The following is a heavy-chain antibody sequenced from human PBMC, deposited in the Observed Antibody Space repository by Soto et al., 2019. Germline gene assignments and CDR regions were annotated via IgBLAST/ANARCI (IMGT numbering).Heavy chain of an antibody. CDR3: TKRRNVLRFLEWSSGMEV. CDR2: ISDDGSNK. CDR1: GFTFSNYG. V-gene: IGHV3-30*18. Sequence: VGSLRLSCAASGFTFSNYGMHWVRQAPGKGLEWVAFISDDGSNKYYADSMKGRFTMSRDNSKSTLYLQMNSLRVEDAAVYYCTKRRNVLRFLEWSSGMEVWGQGTTVTVSS. D-gene: IGHD3-3*01. J-gene: IGHJ6*02.